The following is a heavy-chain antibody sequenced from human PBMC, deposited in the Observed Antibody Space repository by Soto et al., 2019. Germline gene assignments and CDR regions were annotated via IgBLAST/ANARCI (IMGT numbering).Heavy chain of an antibody. J-gene: IGHJ4*02. D-gene: IGHD3-10*01. Sequence: EVQLVESGGGLVKPGGSLRLSCAASGFTFSSYSMNWVRQAPGKGLEWVSSISSSSSYIYYADSVKGRFTISRDNAKNSLYLQMNSLRAEDTAVYYCARDVSSYGSGPDPFDYWGQGTLVTVSS. CDR1: GFTFSSYS. CDR3: ARDVSSYGSGPDPFDY. CDR2: ISSSSSYI. V-gene: IGHV3-21*01.